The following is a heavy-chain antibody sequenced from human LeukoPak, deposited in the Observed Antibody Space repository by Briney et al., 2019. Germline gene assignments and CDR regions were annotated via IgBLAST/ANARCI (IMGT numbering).Heavy chain of an antibody. CDR1: GFTFSNYA. Sequence: GGSLRLSCAASGFTFSNYAMSWVRQAPGKGLEWVSAISGSGGSTDYAASVKGRFTISRDNSKNTLYLQMNSLRAEDTAVYYCAEPAMEMATIDAFDIWGQGTMVTVSS. J-gene: IGHJ3*02. D-gene: IGHD5-24*01. V-gene: IGHV3-23*01. CDR3: AEPAMEMATIDAFDI. CDR2: ISGSGGST.